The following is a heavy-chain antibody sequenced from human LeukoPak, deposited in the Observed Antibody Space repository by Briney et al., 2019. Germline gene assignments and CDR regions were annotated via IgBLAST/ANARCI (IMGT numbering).Heavy chain of an antibody. CDR3: ARDPSGEWDRFDP. CDR1: GGSISSYY. Sequence: SETLSLTXTVSGGSISSYYWSWIRQPPGKGLEWIGYIYYSGSTNYSPSLKSRVTISVDTSKNQFSLKLSSVTAADTAVYYCARDPSGEWDRFDPWGQGTLVTVSS. D-gene: IGHD3-16*01. CDR2: IYYSGST. V-gene: IGHV4-59*01. J-gene: IGHJ5*02.